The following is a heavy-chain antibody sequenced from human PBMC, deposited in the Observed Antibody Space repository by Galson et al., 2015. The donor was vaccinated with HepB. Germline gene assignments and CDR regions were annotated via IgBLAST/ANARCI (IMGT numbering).Heavy chain of an antibody. V-gene: IGHV3-23*01. J-gene: IGHJ4*02. CDR3: AKGGYSYGYESLDY. Sequence: SLRLSCAASGFTFSSYAMSWVRQAPGKGLEWVSAISGSGGSTYYADSVKGRFTISRDNSKNTLYLQMNSLRAEDTAVYYCAKGGYSYGYESLDYWGQGTLVTVSS. CDR2: ISGSGGST. CDR1: GFTFSSYA. D-gene: IGHD5-18*01.